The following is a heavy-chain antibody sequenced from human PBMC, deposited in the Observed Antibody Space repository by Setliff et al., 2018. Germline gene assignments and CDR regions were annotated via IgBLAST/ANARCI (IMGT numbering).Heavy chain of an antibody. Sequence: ASVKVSCKASGGTFSRSAISWVRQAPGQGLEWMGGIIPIFGTPTYAQKFQGRVTIIADESTSTTYMELSSLRSEDTAVYYCARGPQKFYSDTSGYHYDALYYYYMDVWGKGTTVTVSS. CDR1: GGTFSRSA. CDR2: IIPIFGTP. D-gene: IGHD3-22*01. CDR3: ARGPQKFYSDTSGYHYDALYYYYMDV. J-gene: IGHJ6*03. V-gene: IGHV1-69*13.